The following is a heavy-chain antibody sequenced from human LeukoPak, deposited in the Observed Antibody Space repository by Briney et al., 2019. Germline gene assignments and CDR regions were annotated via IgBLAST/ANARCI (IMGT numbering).Heavy chain of an antibody. J-gene: IGHJ4*02. CDR2: IYHSGST. CDR1: GYSLSSGYY. D-gene: IGHD1-26*01. V-gene: IGHV4-38-2*02. CDR3: AREISGSADY. Sequence: KPSETLSLTCPVSGYSLSSGYYWGWVRQPPGKGLEWIGSIYHSGSTYYNPSLKSRVTISVDTSKNQFSLKLSSVTAADTAVYYCAREISGSADYWGQGTLVTVSS.